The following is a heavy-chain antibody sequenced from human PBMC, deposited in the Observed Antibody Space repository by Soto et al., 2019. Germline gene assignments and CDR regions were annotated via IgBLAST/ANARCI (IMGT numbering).Heavy chain of an antibody. CDR3: VKDMKWGGMTTIHYFDS. CDR2: ISSNSATI. J-gene: IGHJ4*02. Sequence: VQLVESGGGLVQPGRSLRLSCVASGFIADDYAMHWVRQAPGKGLEWVSGISSNSATINYADSVKGRFTISRDNAKNALFLQMNSLRPEDTAFYYCVKDMKWGGMTTIHYFDSWGQGTLVTVSS. CDR1: GFIADDYA. D-gene: IGHD4-17*01. V-gene: IGHV3-9*02.